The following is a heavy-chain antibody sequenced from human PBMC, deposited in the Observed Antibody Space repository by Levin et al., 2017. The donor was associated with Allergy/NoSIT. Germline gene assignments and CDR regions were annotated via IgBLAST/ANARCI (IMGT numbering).Heavy chain of an antibody. J-gene: IGHJ4*02. V-gene: IGHV3-7*03. CDR1: GFSVYDYW. Sequence: SCAASGFSVYDYWMSWVRQTPGKGLEWVANIKQHGSETYQLDAVKGRFTISRDNAKNSLYLQMNGLRVEDTAVYYCARGHYGDYGAFAYWGQGILVTVSS. CDR2: IKQHGSET. CDR3: ARGHYGDYGAFAY. D-gene: IGHD4-17*01.